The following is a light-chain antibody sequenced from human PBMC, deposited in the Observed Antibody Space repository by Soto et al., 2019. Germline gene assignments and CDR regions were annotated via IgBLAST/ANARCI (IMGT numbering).Light chain of an antibody. J-gene: IGLJ1*01. CDR1: SSNIGAVYG. CDR2: ANS. Sequence: QSVLTQPPSVSGAPGQRVTISCTGSSSNIGAVYGVHWYQQLPGIAPKLLIYANSNRPSGVPDRFSGSKSGTSASLAITGLQAEDEADYYCQSYDNSLSGLYVFGTGTKLTVL. CDR3: QSYDNSLSGLYV. V-gene: IGLV1-40*01.